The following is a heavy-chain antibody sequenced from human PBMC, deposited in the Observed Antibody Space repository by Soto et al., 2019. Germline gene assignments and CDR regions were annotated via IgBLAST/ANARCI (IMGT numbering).Heavy chain of an antibody. CDR1: GGSIGSYY. CDR2: IYYSGST. Sequence: QVQLQESGPGLVKPSETLSLTCTVSGGSIGSYYWSWIRQPPGKGLEWIGYIYYSGSTNYNPSLTSRVTISVDTSKNQFSLKLSSVTAADTAVYYWARAGVVGSTPLSRWGQGTLVTVSS. CDR3: ARAGVVGSTPLSR. J-gene: IGHJ4*02. D-gene: IGHD1-26*01. V-gene: IGHV4-59*01.